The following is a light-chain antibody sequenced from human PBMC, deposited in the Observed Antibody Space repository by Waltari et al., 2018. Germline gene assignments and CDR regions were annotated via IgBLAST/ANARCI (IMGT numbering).Light chain of an antibody. Sequence: EIVLTQSPGTLSLSPGEGATLSCRASQSVSRTSVAWYQQKAGQTPRLLIYDAASRATGIPDRFSGSGSGTDFTLTISRLEPEEFAVYYCQQYGSSPRTFGQGTKVEIK. CDR2: DAA. CDR3: QQYGSSPRT. CDR1: QSVSRTS. J-gene: IGKJ1*01. V-gene: IGKV3-20*01.